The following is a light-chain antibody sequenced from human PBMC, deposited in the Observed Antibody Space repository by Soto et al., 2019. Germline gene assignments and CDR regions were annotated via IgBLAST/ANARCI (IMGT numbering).Light chain of an antibody. CDR2: GAS. CDR1: QSVSSAY. Sequence: VLTQSPGTLSLSPGERATLSCRASQSVSSAYLAWYQQKPGQAPRLLIYGASSRATGIPDRFSGSGSGTDFTLTISRLEPEDFAVYYCQQYGSSPRTFGQGTKVDIK. CDR3: QQYGSSPRT. J-gene: IGKJ1*01. V-gene: IGKV3-20*01.